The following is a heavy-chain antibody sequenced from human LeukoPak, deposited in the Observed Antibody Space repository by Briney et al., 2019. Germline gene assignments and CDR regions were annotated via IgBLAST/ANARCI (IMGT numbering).Heavy chain of an antibody. CDR3: ARYYYDSSGFSQTFFDC. V-gene: IGHV1-69*04. D-gene: IGHD3-22*01. Sequence: GSSVKVSCKASGGTFSSYAISWVRQAPGQGLEWMGRIIPTFGIANYAQKFQGRLTITADKSTSTAYMELSSLRSEDTAVYYCARYYYDSSGFSQTFFDCWGQGTLVTVSS. J-gene: IGHJ4*02. CDR1: GGTFSSYA. CDR2: IIPTFGIA.